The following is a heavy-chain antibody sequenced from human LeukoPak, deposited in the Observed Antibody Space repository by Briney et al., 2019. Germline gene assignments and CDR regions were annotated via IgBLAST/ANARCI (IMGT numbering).Heavy chain of an antibody. J-gene: IGHJ5*02. CDR2: LSGSGEII. Sequence: PGGSLRLSCTASGFNFGIYAMNWVRQAPGKGLEWVSFLSGSGEIIYYADSVKGRFTISRDNAKNSLYLQMNSLRAEDTAVYHCARAGQNNWFDPWGQGTLVTVSS. CDR1: GFNFGIYA. V-gene: IGHV3-48*04. CDR3: ARAGQNNWFDP.